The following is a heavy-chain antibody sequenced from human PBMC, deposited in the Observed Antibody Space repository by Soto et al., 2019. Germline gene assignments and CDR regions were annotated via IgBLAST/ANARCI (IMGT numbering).Heavy chain of an antibody. Sequence: QVQLVQSGDAVRKPGSSVKVSCKASGGTFTKYAINWVRQAHRQGLEWMGGIVPLPRTTNYAQKFRGRVTIRADESTNTAYLDLSILRCEFTAVYYSPSGVGGLGGSNGWPDYASNVRGQGTMVIVSS. V-gene: IGHV1-69*19. CDR2: IVPLPRTT. CDR1: GGTFTKYA. CDR3: PSGVGGLGGSNGWPDYASNV. D-gene: IGHD6-19*01. J-gene: IGHJ3*01.